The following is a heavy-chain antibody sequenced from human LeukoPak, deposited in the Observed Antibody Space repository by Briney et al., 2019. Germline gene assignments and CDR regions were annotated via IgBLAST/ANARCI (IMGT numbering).Heavy chain of an antibody. CDR3: ARVNVCPRCHFDY. D-gene: IGHD3-16*01. J-gene: IGHJ4*02. V-gene: IGHV3-74*01. CDR1: GFTFSSYW. CDR2: ISTDGSSA. Sequence: GGSLRLSCAASGFTFSSYWMHWVRQAPGKGLVWVSRISTDGSSAIYADSVKGRFTISRDNAKNTPYLQMNSLRAEDTAVYYCARVNVCPRCHFDYWGQGTLVTVSS.